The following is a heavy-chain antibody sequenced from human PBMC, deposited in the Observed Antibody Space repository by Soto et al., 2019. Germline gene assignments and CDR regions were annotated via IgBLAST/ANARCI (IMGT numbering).Heavy chain of an antibody. J-gene: IGHJ6*02. CDR1: GGTFSSYA. V-gene: IGHV1-69*13. CDR3: ARDFVDYDILTGYYTLDYYGMDV. Sequence: SVKVSCKASGGTFSSYAISWVRQAPGQGLEWMGGFIPIFGTANYAQKFQGRVTITADESTSTAYMELSSLRSEDTAVYYCARDFVDYDILTGYYTLDYYGMDVWGQGTTVTVSS. CDR2: FIPIFGTA. D-gene: IGHD3-9*01.